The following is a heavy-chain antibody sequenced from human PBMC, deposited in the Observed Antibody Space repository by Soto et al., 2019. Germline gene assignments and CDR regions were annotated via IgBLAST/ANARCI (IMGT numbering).Heavy chain of an antibody. CDR3: ARRANRMTTSDY. Sequence: QVQLVQSGAEVKKPGASVKVSCKASGYTLFTYGINWVQQAPGQGLEWMGWIDSYNGNTKYAQRLQGRVTMTTDTSTTTAYMELRNLRSEDTALYYCARRANRMTTSDYWGQGTLVTVSS. D-gene: IGHD4-17*01. J-gene: IGHJ4*02. CDR2: IDSYNGNT. CDR1: GYTLFTYG. V-gene: IGHV1-18*01.